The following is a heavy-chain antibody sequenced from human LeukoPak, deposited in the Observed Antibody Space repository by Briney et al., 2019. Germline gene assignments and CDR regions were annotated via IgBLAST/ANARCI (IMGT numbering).Heavy chain of an antibody. V-gene: IGHV4-4*09. CDR3: ARLGSYHDF. CDR2: IHPTGGS. Sequence: SETLSLTCTVSGASISHFYWSWIRQTPEKGLEWMGHIHPTGGSTPYPSLRSRLTMSMDTSRNQLSLKLTSVTATDTAVYFCARLGSYHDFWGQGALVTVSS. CDR1: GASISHFY. J-gene: IGHJ4*02. D-gene: IGHD1-26*01.